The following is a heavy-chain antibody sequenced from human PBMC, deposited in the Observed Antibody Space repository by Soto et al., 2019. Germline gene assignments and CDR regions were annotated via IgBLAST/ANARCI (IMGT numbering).Heavy chain of an antibody. CDR2: IVVGSGNT. J-gene: IGHJ4*02. D-gene: IGHD6-19*01. CDR3: AAGFMEGRWLTPYYFDY. Sequence: ASVKVSCKASGFTFTSSAMQWVRQARGQRFEWIGWIVVGSGNTNYAQKFQERVTITRDMSTSTAYMELSSLRSEDTAVYYCAAGFMEGRWLTPYYFDYWGQGTLVTVSS. V-gene: IGHV1-58*02. CDR1: GFTFTSSA.